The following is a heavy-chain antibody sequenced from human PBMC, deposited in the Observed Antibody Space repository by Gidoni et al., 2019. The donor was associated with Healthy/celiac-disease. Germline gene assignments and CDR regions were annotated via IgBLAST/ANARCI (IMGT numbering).Heavy chain of an antibody. J-gene: IGHJ4*02. Sequence: QVQLVQSGAEVKQPGSSVKVSCKASGRTFSSYAISWVRQAPGHGLEWLGGIIPIFGTANYAQKFQGRVTITADESTSTAYMELSSLRSEDTAVYYCGRASLYSYGSLLDYWGQGTLVTASS. V-gene: IGHV1-69*01. CDR3: GRASLYSYGSLLDY. CDR2: IIPIFGTA. CDR1: GRTFSSYA. D-gene: IGHD5-18*01.